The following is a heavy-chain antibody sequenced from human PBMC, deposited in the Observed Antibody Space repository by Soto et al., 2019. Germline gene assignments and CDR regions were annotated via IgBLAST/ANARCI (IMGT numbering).Heavy chain of an antibody. J-gene: IGHJ4*02. D-gene: IGHD4-17*01. CDR1: GFTFNCYA. CDR3: AKDHGPYGDGLDY. Sequence: EVQLLESGGGLVQPGGSLRLSCAASGFTFNCYAMSWVRQAPGKGLEWVSAISSRGGRTHYADSVKGRFNISRANSKNTLDLHVNSLRAGDTAVYYCAKDHGPYGDGLDYWGKGTLVTVSS. V-gene: IGHV3-23*01. CDR2: ISSRGGRT.